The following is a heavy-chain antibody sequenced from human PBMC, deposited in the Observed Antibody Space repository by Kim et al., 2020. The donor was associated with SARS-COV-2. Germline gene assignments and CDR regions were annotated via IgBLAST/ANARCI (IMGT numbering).Heavy chain of an antibody. V-gene: IGHV1-2*02. CDR3: ARGLDY. Sequence: NRGGKNYTQRLQGRGTMTRDTPISTATMELSSLRSDDTAVYYCARGLDYWGQGTLVTVSS. CDR2: NRGGK. J-gene: IGHJ4*02.